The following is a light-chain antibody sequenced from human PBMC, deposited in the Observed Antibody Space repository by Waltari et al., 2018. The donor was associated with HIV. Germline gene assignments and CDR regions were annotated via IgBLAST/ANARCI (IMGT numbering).Light chain of an antibody. CDR1: QSVLYSSNNKNY. CDR3: QQYYSTPPT. CDR2: WAS. V-gene: IGKV4-1*01. Sequence: DIVMTQSPDSLAVSLGERATINCKSSQSVLYSSNNKNYLAWYQQKPGQPPKLLIYWASTRESGVPDRFSGSGSGTDFTLTISSLQAEDVAVYYCQQYYSTPPTFGQGTKEEIK. J-gene: IGKJ1*01.